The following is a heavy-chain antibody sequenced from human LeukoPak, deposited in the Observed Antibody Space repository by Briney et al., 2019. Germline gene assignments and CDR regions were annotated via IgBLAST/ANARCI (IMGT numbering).Heavy chain of an antibody. CDR2: ISSSSSYI. D-gene: IGHD2-2*01. CDR1: GFTFSSYS. CDR3: ARDLCSSTSCQDAFDI. J-gene: IGHJ3*02. V-gene: IGHV3-21*01. Sequence: GGSLRLSCAASGFTFSSYSMNWVRQAPGKGLEWVSSISSSSSYIYYADSVKGRFTISRDNAKNSLYLQMNGLRAEDAAVYYCARDLCSSTSCQDAFDIWGQGTMDTVSS.